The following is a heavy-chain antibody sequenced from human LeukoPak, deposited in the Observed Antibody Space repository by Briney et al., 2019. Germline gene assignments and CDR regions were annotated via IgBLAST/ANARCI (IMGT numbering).Heavy chain of an antibody. D-gene: IGHD5-18*01. CDR1: GFTFSSYS. CDR2: ISSSSSYI. J-gene: IGHJ4*02. V-gene: IGHV3-21*01. Sequence: GGSLRLSCAASGFTFSSYSMNWVRQAPGKGLEWVSSISSSSSYIYYTDSVKGLFTIPRDNAKNSLYRQMNSLRPQDTGVYSCARARGYSYGFDYWGQGTLVTVS. CDR3: ARARGYSYGFDY.